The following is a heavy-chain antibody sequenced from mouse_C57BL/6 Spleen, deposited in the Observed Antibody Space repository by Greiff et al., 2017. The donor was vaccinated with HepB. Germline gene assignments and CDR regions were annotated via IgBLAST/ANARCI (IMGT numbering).Heavy chain of an antibody. CDR3: ARRDYGSSYGGDY. Sequence: QVQLKQPGAELVRPGSSVKLSCKASGYTFTSYWMDWVKQRPGQGLEWIGNIYPSDSETHYNQKFKDKATLTVDKSSSTAYMQLSSLTSEDSAVYYCARRDYGSSYGGDYWGQGTTLTVSS. V-gene: IGHV1-61*01. CDR2: IYPSDSET. CDR1: GYTFTSYW. J-gene: IGHJ2*01. D-gene: IGHD1-1*01.